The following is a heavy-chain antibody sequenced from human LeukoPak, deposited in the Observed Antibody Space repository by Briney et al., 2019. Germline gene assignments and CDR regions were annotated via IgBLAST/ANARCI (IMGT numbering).Heavy chain of an antibody. CDR1: GFTFSSYG. Sequence: GRSLRLSCAASGFTFSSYGMHWVRQAPGKGLEWVAVISYDGSNKYYADSVKGRFTISRDNSKNTLYLQMNSLRAEDTAVYYCARVRGSWCLDCWGQGTLVTVSS. CDR2: ISYDGSNK. J-gene: IGHJ4*02. D-gene: IGHD6-13*01. CDR3: ARVRGSWCLDC. V-gene: IGHV3-30*03.